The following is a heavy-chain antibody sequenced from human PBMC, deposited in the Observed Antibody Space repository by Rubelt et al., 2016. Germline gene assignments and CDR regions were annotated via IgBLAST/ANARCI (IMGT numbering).Heavy chain of an antibody. CDR3: ARPGDSGSWYSPYYALDV. D-gene: IGHD2-15*01. V-gene: IGHV7-4-1*02. CDR2: ISSNTGNP. Sequence: QVQLVQSGSELKKPGASVKVSCRAFGYTPGQGLAWMRRISSNTGNPTNVWGFRGRFVFSLDTSVSTTFLQISSLKVDDTAVYYCARPGDSGSWYSPYYALDVWGQGTTVTVSS. CDR1: GYT. J-gene: IGHJ6*02.